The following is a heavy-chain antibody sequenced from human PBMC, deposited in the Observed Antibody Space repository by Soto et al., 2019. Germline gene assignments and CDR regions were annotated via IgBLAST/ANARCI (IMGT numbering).Heavy chain of an antibody. J-gene: IGHJ4*02. Sequence: SETLSLTCTVSGGSISSSSYYWGWIRQPPGKGLEGIGSIYYSGSTFYTPSLKKRATIPVDTSKKQSSLKLSSVTAADTAVYYCATFYRDYVSDWGQGTLVTVSS. V-gene: IGHV4-39*01. CDR2: IYYSGST. CDR3: ATFYRDYVSD. CDR1: GGSISSSSYY. D-gene: IGHD4-17*01.